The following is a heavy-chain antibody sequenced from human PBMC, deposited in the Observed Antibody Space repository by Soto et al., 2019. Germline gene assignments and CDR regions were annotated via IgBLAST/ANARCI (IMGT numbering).Heavy chain of an antibody. J-gene: IGHJ5*02. CDR3: EREDSWWFEP. CDR1: GFTFTSYC. CDR2: MNSDGSGT. V-gene: IGHV3-74*01. Sequence: ECLSLSCAASGFTFTSYCMHWVRQAPGKGLVWVSRMNSDGSGTSYADSVKGRFTISRDNAKNTVYLQMNSLRAEDTAVYYCEREDSWWFEPSGQGALVNLSS. D-gene: IGHD2-15*01.